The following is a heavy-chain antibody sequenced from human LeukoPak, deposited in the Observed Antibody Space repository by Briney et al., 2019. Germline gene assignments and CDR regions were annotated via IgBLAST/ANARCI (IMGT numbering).Heavy chain of an antibody. J-gene: IGHJ4*02. D-gene: IGHD5-18*01. CDR1: GFTFSNYA. CDR3: ARGNGGYSYGPPNFDY. V-gene: IGHV3-30-3*02. CDR2: MSYDGSKK. Sequence: GRSLRLSCAASGFTFSNYAMHWVRQAPGKGLEWVAVMSYDGSKKYYADSVKGRFTISRDNSKSTLYLQMNSLRAEDTAVYYCARGNGGYSYGPPNFDYWGQGTLVTVSS.